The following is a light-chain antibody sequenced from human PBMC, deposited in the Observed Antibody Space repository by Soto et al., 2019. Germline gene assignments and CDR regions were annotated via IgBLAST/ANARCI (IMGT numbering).Light chain of an antibody. CDR1: SSDVGGYNY. CDR2: EVT. CDR3: SSYTSRSTLV. J-gene: IGLJ1*01. Sequence: QSVLTQPASVSGSPGQSITISCTGTSSDVGGYNYVSWYQQHPGKAPKLMIYEVTNRPSGVSNRFSGSKSGNTASLTISGLQAEDEADYYCSSYTSRSTLVFGNGTKLTVL. V-gene: IGLV2-14*01.